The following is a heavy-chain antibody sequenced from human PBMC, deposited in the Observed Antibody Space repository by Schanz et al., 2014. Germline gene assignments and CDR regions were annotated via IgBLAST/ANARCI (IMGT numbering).Heavy chain of an antibody. D-gene: IGHD3-10*01. CDR3: ATNSPFRMVRGSNAFDA. V-gene: IGHV1-24*01. Sequence: QGQLVQSGAEVKKPGASVKVSCKASGYTFTSYYMHWVRQAPGKGLEWLGGFDVEDGETIYAQKFQGRVTMTEDTSTETAYMELSGLRSGDTAVYYCATNSPFRMVRGSNAFDAWGQGTMVTVSS. J-gene: IGHJ3*01. CDR2: FDVEDGET. CDR1: GYTFTSYY.